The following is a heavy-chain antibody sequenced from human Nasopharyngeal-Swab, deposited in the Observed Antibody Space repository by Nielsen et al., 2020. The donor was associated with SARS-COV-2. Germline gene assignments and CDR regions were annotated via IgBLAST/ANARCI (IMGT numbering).Heavy chain of an antibody. D-gene: IGHD4-17*01. Sequence: GSLRLSCAVYGGSFTTYSWIRIRQPPGKGLEWIGEINHIGSTNYNTYNPSLNSRVTISLATSKNQFSLTLTSVTAADTAIYFCARGRYYGDYDYWGQGALVTVSS. J-gene: IGHJ4*02. V-gene: IGHV4-34*01. CDR1: GGSFTTYS. CDR3: ARGRYYGDYDY. CDR2: INHIGST.